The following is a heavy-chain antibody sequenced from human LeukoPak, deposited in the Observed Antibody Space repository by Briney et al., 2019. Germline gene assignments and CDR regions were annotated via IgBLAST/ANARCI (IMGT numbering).Heavy chain of an antibody. CDR1: GGSISSGSYY. V-gene: IGHV4-61*02. J-gene: IGHJ3*02. CDR2: IYTSGST. Sequence: SHTLSLTHAFSGGSISSGSYYWSWIRQPAGKGLEWIGRIYTSGSTNYNPSLQSRDTMSVDTSKNQFSLKLSSVTAADTAVYYCAREGFWSGYYDDAFDIWGQGTMVTVSS. CDR3: AREGFWSGYYDDAFDI. D-gene: IGHD3-3*01.